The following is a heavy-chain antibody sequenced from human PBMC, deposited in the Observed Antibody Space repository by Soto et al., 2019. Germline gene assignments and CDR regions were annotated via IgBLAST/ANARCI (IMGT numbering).Heavy chain of an antibody. CDR2: ISGSGGST. CDR1: GFTFSSYA. V-gene: IGHV3-23*01. D-gene: IGHD6-19*01. CDR3: AKVGGSSGWGLYYYYYYGMDV. Sequence: EVQLLESGGGLVQPGGSLRLSCAASGFTFSSYAMSWVRQAPGKGLEWVSAISGSGGSTYYADSVKGRFTISRDNSKNTLYLQMNSLRAEDTAVYYCAKVGGSSGWGLYYYYYYGMDVWGQGTTVTVSS. J-gene: IGHJ6*02.